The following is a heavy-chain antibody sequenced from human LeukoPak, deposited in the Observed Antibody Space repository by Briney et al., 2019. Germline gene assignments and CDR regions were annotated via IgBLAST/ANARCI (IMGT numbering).Heavy chain of an antibody. D-gene: IGHD2-2*01. V-gene: IGHV1-69*04. CDR1: GGTFSSYA. Sequence: SVKVSCKASGGTFSSYAISWVRQAPGQGLEWMGRIIPILGIANYAQKFQGRVTITADKSTSTAYMELSSLRSEDTAVYYCARGQYQLLGMYNWFDPWGQGNLVTVSS. CDR2: IIPILGIA. CDR3: ARGQYQLLGMYNWFDP. J-gene: IGHJ5*02.